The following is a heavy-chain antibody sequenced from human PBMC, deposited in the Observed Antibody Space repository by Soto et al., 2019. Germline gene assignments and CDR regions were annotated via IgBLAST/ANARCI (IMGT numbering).Heavy chain of an antibody. CDR1: GGSISSGDYY. V-gene: IGHV4-30-4*01. Sequence: SETLSLTCTVSGGSISSGDYYWSWIRQPPGKGLEWIGYIYYSGSTYYNPSLKSRVTISVDTSKNQFSLKLSSVTAADTAVYYCARDGSGSYYRYGMDVWGQGTTVTVS. J-gene: IGHJ6*02. CDR3: ARDGSGSYYRYGMDV. D-gene: IGHD3-10*01. CDR2: IYYSGST.